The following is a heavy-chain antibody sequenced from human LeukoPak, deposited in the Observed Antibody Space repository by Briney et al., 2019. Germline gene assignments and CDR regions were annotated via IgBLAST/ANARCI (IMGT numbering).Heavy chain of an antibody. J-gene: IGHJ4*02. CDR1: GDSISSYY. Sequence: SSETLSLTCTVSGDSISSYYWSWIRQPPGKGLEWIGYIYTSGGTNYIPSPKGRVTISIDTSKNQFSLKLSSVTAADSAVYYCARLTRLSTSPDRYYLDYWGQGTLVTVSS. CDR2: IYTSGGT. D-gene: IGHD6-6*01. V-gene: IGHV4-4*09. CDR3: ARLTRLSTSPDRYYLDY.